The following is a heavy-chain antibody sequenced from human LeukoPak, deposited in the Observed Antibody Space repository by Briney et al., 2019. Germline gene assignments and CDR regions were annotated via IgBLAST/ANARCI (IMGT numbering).Heavy chain of an antibody. V-gene: IGHV4-39*01. Sequence: SETLSLTCTVSGGSISSSSYYWGWIRQPPGKGLEWIGSIYYSGSTYYNPSLKSRVTISVDTSKNQFSLKLSSVTAADTAVYYSARPAPWENWNEDAFDIWGQGTMVTVSS. CDR3: ARPAPWENWNEDAFDI. CDR2: IYYSGST. J-gene: IGHJ3*02. D-gene: IGHD1-1*01. CDR1: GGSISSSSYY.